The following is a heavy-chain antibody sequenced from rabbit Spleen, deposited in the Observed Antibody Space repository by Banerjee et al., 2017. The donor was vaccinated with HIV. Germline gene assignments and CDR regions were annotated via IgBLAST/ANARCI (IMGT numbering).Heavy chain of an antibody. CDR2: IYTGSSGYT. Sequence: QSLEESGGDLVKPGASLTLTCTASGFSFSDNYYMCWVRQAPGKGLEWIACIYTGSSGYTDYASWAKGRFPISKTSSTTVTLQMTSLTAADTATYFCARDLDGVIGWNFGWWGPGTLVTVS. D-gene: IGHD1-1*01. J-gene: IGHJ4*01. CDR1: GFSFSDNYY. CDR3: ARDLDGVIGWNFGW. V-gene: IGHV1S40*01.